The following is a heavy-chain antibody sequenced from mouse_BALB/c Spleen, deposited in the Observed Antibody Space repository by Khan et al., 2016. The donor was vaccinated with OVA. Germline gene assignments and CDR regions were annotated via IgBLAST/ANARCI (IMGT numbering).Heavy chain of an antibody. CDR1: GYTFTNYW. CDR2: INPSNGRT. CDR3: ARGRRYFDY. Sequence: QVQLQQPGAELVKPGASVRLSCKASGYTFTNYWIHWVKQRPGLGLEWIGEINPSNGRTNYNEKFKTKATLTVDKSSSTAYMQLSSLTSEDSAVYYCARGRRYFDYWGQGTTLTVSS. J-gene: IGHJ2*01. D-gene: IGHD2-12*01. V-gene: IGHV1S81*02.